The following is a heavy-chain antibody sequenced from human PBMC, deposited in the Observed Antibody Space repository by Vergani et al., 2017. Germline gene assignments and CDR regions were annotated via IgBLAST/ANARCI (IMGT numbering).Heavy chain of an antibody. V-gene: IGHV5-51*01. J-gene: IGHJ4*02. CDR1: EYSFGNYW. D-gene: IGHD1-1*01. CDR3: SRHTTYTDS. CDR2: IYPADSDT. Sequence: EVELVQSGPEMRKPGESLKISCKGSEYSFGNYWIGWVRQIPGKGLEWMGIIYPADSDTRYSPSFQGQVTISADKSISTAFLQWDSLQASDTALYYCSRHTTYTDSWGQGTLVTVSS.